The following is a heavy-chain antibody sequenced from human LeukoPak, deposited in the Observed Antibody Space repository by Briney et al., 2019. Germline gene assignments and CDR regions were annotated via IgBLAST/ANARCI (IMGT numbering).Heavy chain of an antibody. CDR1: GFTFTSYS. CDR2: ISSSSGTYI. J-gene: IGHJ6*02. D-gene: IGHD6-19*01. V-gene: IGHV3-21*01. Sequence: PGGSLRLSCAASGFTFTSYSMNWVRQTPGKGLEWVSFISSSSGTYIYYADSVKGRFTISRDNAKNSLYLQMNSLRAEDTAVYYCARDYKSGWYEYYYYYYGMDVWGQGTTVTVSS. CDR3: ARDYKSGWYEYYYYYYGMDV.